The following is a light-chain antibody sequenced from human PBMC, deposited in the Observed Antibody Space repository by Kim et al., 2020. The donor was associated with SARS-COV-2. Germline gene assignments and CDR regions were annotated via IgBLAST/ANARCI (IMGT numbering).Light chain of an antibody. CDR2: GAS. CDR1: QGISNY. Sequence: SASVGDRVTIACRASQGISNYLAWYQQKPEKVPKLLIYGASTLQSGVPSRFSGSGSGTDFTLTISSLQPEDVATYYCHKYNSAPYTFGEGTKLEIK. CDR3: HKYNSAPYT. V-gene: IGKV1-27*01. J-gene: IGKJ2*01.